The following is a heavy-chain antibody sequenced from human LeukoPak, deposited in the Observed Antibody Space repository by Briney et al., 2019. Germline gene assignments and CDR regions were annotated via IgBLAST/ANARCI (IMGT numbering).Heavy chain of an antibody. J-gene: IGHJ4*02. D-gene: IGHD6-6*01. CDR3: ARVNRQLVSSSYFDY. V-gene: IGHV1-69*05. CDR2: IIPIFGTA. CDR1: GGTFSSYA. Sequence: SVKVSCKASGGTFSSYAISWVRQAPGQGLEWMGRIIPIFGTANYAQKLQGRVTITTDESTSTAYMELRSLRSDDTAVYYCARVNRQLVSSSYFDYWGQGTLVTVSS.